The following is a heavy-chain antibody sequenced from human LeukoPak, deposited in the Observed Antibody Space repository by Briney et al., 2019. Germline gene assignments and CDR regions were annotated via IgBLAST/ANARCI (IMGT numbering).Heavy chain of an antibody. CDR2: IYSGGST. V-gene: IGHV3-53*01. J-gene: IGHJ4*02. CDR3: ARVSHGSGSYLDY. D-gene: IGHD3-10*01. Sequence: GGSLRLSCAASGFTVSSNYMSWVRQAPGKGLEWVSVIYSGGSTYYADSVKGRFTISRDNSKNTLYLQMNSLRAEDTAVYYCARVSHGSGSYLDYWGQGTLVTVSS. CDR1: GFTVSSNY.